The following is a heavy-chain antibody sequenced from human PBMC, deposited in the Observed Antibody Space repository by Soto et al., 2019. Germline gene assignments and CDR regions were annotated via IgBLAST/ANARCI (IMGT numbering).Heavy chain of an antibody. CDR1: GYTFTGYY. Sequence: AAVKVSCKSSGYTFTGYYMHWVRQAPGQGLEWMGWINPNSGGTNYAQKFQGRVTMTRDTSISTAYMELSRLRSDDTAVYYCASRSYYYYYYGMDVWGQGTTVTVSS. CDR3: ASRSYYYYYYGMDV. CDR2: INPNSGGT. V-gene: IGHV1-2*02. J-gene: IGHJ6*02.